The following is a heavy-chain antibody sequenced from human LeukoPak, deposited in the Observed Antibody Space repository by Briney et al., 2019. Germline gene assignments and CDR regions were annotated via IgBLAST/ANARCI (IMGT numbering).Heavy chain of an antibody. V-gene: IGHV4-30-4*01. D-gene: IGHD4-17*01. CDR3: ARGGPYGDFPFDY. Sequence: SETLSLTCTVSGGSISSGDYYWSWIRQPPGKGLEWIGYIYYSGSTYYDPSLKSRVTISVDTSKNQFSLKLSSVTAADTAVYYCARGGPYGDFPFDYWGQGTLVTVSS. J-gene: IGHJ4*02. CDR2: IYYSGST. CDR1: GGSISSGDYY.